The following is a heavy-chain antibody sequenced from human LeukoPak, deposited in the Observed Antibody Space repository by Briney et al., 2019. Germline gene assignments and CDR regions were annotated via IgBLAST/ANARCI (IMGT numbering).Heavy chain of an antibody. V-gene: IGHV3-23*01. D-gene: IGHD6-19*01. CDR1: GFTFSSYD. Sequence: PGGSLRLSCAASGFTFSSYDMSWVRQVPGKGLEWVSAIRGSGDSTYYADSVKGRFTISRDNSKNTLDLQMNSLRAEDTSVYYCASISYSSGSYGGYWGQGTLVTVSS. CDR3: ASISYSSGSYGGY. CDR2: IRGSGDST. J-gene: IGHJ4*02.